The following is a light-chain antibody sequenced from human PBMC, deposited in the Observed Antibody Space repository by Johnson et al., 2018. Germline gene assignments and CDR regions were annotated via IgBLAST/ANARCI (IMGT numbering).Light chain of an antibody. CDR1: SSNIGNNY. CDR3: GTWDSSPRAGNV. CDR2: ENN. Sequence: QSVLTQPPSVSAAPGQKVTISCSGSSSNIGNNYVSWYQQLPGKAPKLLIYENNKRPSGIPDRFSGSKSGTSDTLGITGLKTGDEADYYCGTWDSSPRAGNVFGTGTKVTVL. J-gene: IGLJ1*01. V-gene: IGLV1-51*02.